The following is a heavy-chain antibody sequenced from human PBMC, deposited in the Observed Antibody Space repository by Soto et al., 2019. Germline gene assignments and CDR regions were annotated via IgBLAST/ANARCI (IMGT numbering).Heavy chain of an antibody. CDR3: ARERTTVNAFDI. Sequence: SETLSLTCTVSGGSISSYYWSWIRQPPGKGLEWIGYIYYSGSTNYNPSLKSRVTISVDTSKNQFSLKLSSVTAADTAVYYCARERTTVNAFDIWGQGTMVTV. D-gene: IGHD4-17*01. J-gene: IGHJ3*02. V-gene: IGHV4-59*01. CDR1: GGSISSYY. CDR2: IYYSGST.